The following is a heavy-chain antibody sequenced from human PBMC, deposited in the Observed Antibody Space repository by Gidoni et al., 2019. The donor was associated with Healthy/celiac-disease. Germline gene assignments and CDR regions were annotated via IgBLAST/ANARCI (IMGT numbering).Heavy chain of an antibody. CDR3: TTGHRAVAGFYYYYGMDV. CDR1: GFTFSNAW. V-gene: IGHV3-15*01. Sequence: EVQLVESGGGLVKPGGSLRLSCAASGFTFSNAWMSWVRQAPGKGLEWVGRIKSKTDGGTTDYAAPVKGRFTISRDDSKNTLYLQMNSLKTEDTAVYYCTTGHRAVAGFYYYYGMDVWGQGTTVTVSS. J-gene: IGHJ6*02. CDR2: IKSKTDGGTT. D-gene: IGHD6-19*01.